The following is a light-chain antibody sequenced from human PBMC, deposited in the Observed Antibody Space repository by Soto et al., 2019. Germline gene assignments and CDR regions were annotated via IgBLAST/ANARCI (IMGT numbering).Light chain of an antibody. CDR1: TGEVTRGYY. V-gene: IGLV7-43*01. Sequence: QAVVTQEPSVTVSPGGTVTLTCATSTGEVTRGYYPNWFQQKPGQAPRALIYSTNNKYSWTPARFSGSLLGGKAALTLSGVQPEDEADYYCLLYYGGQLGVFGGGTKLTVL. CDR3: LLYYGGQLGV. J-gene: IGLJ2*01. CDR2: STN.